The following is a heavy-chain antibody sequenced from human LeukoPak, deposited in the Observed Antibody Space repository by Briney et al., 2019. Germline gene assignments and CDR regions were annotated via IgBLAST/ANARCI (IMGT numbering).Heavy chain of an antibody. D-gene: IGHD2-2*01. CDR1: GGSITSSSYY. CDR3: ARDRPEKCSSTSCSYPLDY. J-gene: IGHJ4*02. V-gene: IGHV4-39*07. CDR2: FYYSGST. Sequence: SETLSLTCTVSGGSITSSSYYWGWIRQPPGKGLQWIGSFYYSGSTYYNPSLKSRVTIYVDTSKNQFSLKLSSVTAADTAVYYCARDRPEKCSSTSCSYPLDYWGQGTLVTVSS.